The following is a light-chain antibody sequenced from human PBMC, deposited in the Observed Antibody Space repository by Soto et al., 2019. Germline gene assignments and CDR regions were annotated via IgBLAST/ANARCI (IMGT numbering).Light chain of an antibody. CDR3: QQYGSSPRT. V-gene: IGKV3-20*01. J-gene: IGKJ1*01. Sequence: EIVLTQSPGTLSLSPGERATLSCRASQSVSSSYLAWYQHKPGQAPRLLIYGASCRATGIPDRFSGSGSGTDFTLTISRLEPEDFAVYYCQQYGSSPRTFGQGTKVDIK. CDR2: GAS. CDR1: QSVSSSY.